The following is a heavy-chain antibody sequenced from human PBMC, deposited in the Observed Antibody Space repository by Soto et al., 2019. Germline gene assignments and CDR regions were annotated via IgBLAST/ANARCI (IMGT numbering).Heavy chain of an antibody. J-gene: IGHJ6*02. CDR2: IIPISGTA. Sequence: SVKVSCKASGGTFSSHAISWVRQAPGQGLQWMGGIIPISGTANYAQKFQGRVRITADESTSTAYMELSSLRFEDTAVYYCTTAPRRDFWSGYYYGMDVWGQGTTVTVSS. D-gene: IGHD3-3*01. CDR1: GGTFSSHA. CDR3: TTAPRRDFWSGYYYGMDV. V-gene: IGHV1-69*13.